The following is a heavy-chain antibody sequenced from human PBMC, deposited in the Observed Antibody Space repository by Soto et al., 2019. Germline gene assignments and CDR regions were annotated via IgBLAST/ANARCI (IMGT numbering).Heavy chain of an antibody. Sequence: SETLSLTCVVNGGAFSGYYWTWIRQSPGKGLEWIGEINRSGSTNYNPSLKNRVAISVDASKNQFSLTLSSVIAADTAVYFCARAFSNNRYYFDYWGQGTLVTVSS. CDR1: GGAFSGYY. CDR2: INRSGST. D-gene: IGHD2-15*01. J-gene: IGHJ4*02. V-gene: IGHV4-34*01. CDR3: ARAFSNNRYYFDY.